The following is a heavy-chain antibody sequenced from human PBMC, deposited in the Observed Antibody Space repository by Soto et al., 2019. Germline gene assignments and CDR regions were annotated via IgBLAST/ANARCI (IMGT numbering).Heavy chain of an antibody. Sequence: SETLSLTCTVSGGSVSANSYYCNWIRLPPGKGLQWVGHIYHTGIIQYSPSFKSRALISLDPPKNQVSLKLSSVTASDAAVYYCASSAYSSGWDYWGEGARVTVSS. J-gene: IGHJ4*02. CDR1: GGSVSANSYY. CDR2: IYHTGII. D-gene: IGHD6-19*01. CDR3: ASSAYSSGWDY. V-gene: IGHV4-61*01.